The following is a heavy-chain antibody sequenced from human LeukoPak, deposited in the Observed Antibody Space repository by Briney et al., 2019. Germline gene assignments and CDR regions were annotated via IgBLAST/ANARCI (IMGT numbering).Heavy chain of an antibody. CDR2: ISGSCGST. CDR3: ATPPHRVTTSGWLFDY. J-gene: IGHJ4*02. Sequence: PGGSLRLSCGASGFTFSSYAMSWVRQAPGKGLEWVSAISGSCGSTYYADSVKGRFPISRDNSKNTLYLQMNSLRAENTAVYYCATPPHRVTTSGWLFDYWGQGNLVTVSS. D-gene: IGHD6-19*01. V-gene: IGHV3-23*01. CDR1: GFTFSSYA.